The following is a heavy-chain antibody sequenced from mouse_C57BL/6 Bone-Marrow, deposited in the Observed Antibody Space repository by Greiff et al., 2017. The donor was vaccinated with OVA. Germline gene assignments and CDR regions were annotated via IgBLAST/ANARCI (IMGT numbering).Heavy chain of an antibody. CDR1: GFTFSSYG. Sequence: EVKLVESGGDLVKPGGSLKLSCAASGFTFSSYGMSWVRQTPDKRLEWVATTSSGGSYTYYPDSVKGRFPISRDNAKNTLYLQMSSVKSEDTAMYYCASQLIYYYAMDDWGQGTSVTVAS. CDR3: ASQLIYYYAMDD. V-gene: IGHV5-6*01. J-gene: IGHJ4*01. CDR2: TSSGGSYT.